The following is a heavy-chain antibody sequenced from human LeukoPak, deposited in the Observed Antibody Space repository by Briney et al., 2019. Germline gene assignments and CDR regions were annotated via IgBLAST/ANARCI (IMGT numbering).Heavy chain of an antibody. V-gene: IGHV3-66*04. Sequence: GGSLRLSCAASGFTVSSNYMSWVRQAPGKGLEWVSVIYSGGSTYYADSVKGRFTISRDDSKNTLYLQMNSLRAEDTAVYYCAGLPAYYYDTSGFYFDYWGQGTLVTVSS. CDR1: GFTVSSNY. D-gene: IGHD3-22*01. CDR3: AGLPAYYYDTSGFYFDY. CDR2: IYSGGST. J-gene: IGHJ4*02.